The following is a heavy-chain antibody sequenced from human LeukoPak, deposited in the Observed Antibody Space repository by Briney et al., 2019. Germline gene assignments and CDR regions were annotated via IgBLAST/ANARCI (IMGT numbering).Heavy chain of an antibody. CDR3: AGFSSSLEDFYDY. D-gene: IGHD6-13*01. CDR1: GYSISSGYY. CDR2: IYHSGST. J-gene: IGHJ4*02. V-gene: IGHV4-38-2*02. Sequence: ETLSLTCTVSGYSISSGYYWGWLRQPPGKGLEWIGSIYHSGSTYYNPSLKSRVTISVDTSKNQFSLKLSSVTAADTAVYYCAGFSSSLEDFYDYWGQGTLVTVSS.